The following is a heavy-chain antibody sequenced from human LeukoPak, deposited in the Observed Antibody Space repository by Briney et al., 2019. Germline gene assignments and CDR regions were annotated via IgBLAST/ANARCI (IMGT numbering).Heavy chain of an antibody. V-gene: IGHV5-10-1*01. Sequence: HGESLNFSCKCSRYIFTSYWISWTRQMPGKGLEWMQKIDPSDSYTNYSPSFQGHVTISADKSISTAYLQWSSQKASDTAMYYCARPPPGSSSWYPFYYWGQGTLVTVSS. CDR2: IDPSDSYT. CDR3: ARPPPGSSSWYPFYY. J-gene: IGHJ4*02. D-gene: IGHD6-13*01. CDR1: RYIFTSYW.